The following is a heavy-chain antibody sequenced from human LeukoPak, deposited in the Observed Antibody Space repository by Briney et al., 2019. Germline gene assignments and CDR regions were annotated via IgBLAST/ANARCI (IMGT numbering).Heavy chain of an antibody. J-gene: IGHJ6*02. CDR1: GGSISSYY. V-gene: IGHV4-59*08. Sequence: PSETLSLTCTVSGGSISSYYWSWIRQPPGKGLEWIGYIYYSGSTNYNPSLKSRVTISVDTSKNQFSLKLSSVTAADTAVYYCARLSRGNGDYRRYYYYCYGMDVWGQGTTVTVSS. CDR2: IYYSGST. CDR3: ARLSRGNGDYRRYYYYCYGMDV. D-gene: IGHD4-17*01.